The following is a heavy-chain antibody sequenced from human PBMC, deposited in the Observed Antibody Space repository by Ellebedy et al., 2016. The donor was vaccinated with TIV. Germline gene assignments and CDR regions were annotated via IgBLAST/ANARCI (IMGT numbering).Heavy chain of an antibody. J-gene: IGHJ4*02. CDR3: ARARGQYLYGSGSYFTN. V-gene: IGHV4-30-4*01. D-gene: IGHD3-10*01. CDR1: GGSINNGGHY. Sequence: MPSETLSLTCTVSGGSINNGGHYRSWIRQHPGKPLEWIGYIYYSGSTYYNPSLKNRVTISVDTPKRQFSLRLTSVTAADTAVYYCARARGQYLYGSGSYFTNWGQGEMVTVSS. CDR2: IYYSGST.